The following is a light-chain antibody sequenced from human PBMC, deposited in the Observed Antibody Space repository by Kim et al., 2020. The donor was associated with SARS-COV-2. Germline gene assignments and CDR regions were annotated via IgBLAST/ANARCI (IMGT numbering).Light chain of an antibody. V-gene: IGKV3-11*01. J-gene: IGKJ4*01. CDR3: QQRNNWPPAVT. CDR1: QTIGIA. Sequence: SPGERAILSCRASQTIGIALGWYQHKLGQAPRLLIYDAANRAAGIPDRFSGGGSGTDFTLTISSLEPEDFAIYYCQQRNNWPPAVTFGGGTKLEIK. CDR2: DAA.